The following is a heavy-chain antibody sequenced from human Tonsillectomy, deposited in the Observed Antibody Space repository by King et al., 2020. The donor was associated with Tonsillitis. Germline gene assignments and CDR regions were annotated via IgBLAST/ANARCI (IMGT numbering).Heavy chain of an antibody. CDR1: EYTFTGYY. J-gene: IGHJ5*02. CDR3: ARGGRRRYNWFDP. Sequence: IQLVQSGAEVKKPGASVKVSCRASEYTFTGYYIHWVRQAPGQGLEWMGWINPNSGDANSAQKFQGRVTMTRDTSISTAYMELTSLRSDDTALYYCARGGRRRYNWFDPWGQGTLVTVSS. CDR2: INPNSGDA. V-gene: IGHV1-2*02. D-gene: IGHD1-1*01.